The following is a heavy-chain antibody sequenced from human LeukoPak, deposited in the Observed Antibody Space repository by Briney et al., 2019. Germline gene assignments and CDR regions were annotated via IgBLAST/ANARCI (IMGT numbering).Heavy chain of an antibody. D-gene: IGHD3-3*01. J-gene: IGHJ6*03. CDR2: INHSGST. Sequence: SETLSLTCAVYGVSFSGYYWSWIRQPPGKGLEWIGEINHSGSTNYNPSLKSRVTISVDPSKNQFPLKLSSVTAADTAVYYCARGRYYDFWSGYYTGTWYYMDVWGKGTTVTVSS. CDR1: GVSFSGYY. V-gene: IGHV4-34*01. CDR3: ARGRYYDFWSGYYTGTWYYMDV.